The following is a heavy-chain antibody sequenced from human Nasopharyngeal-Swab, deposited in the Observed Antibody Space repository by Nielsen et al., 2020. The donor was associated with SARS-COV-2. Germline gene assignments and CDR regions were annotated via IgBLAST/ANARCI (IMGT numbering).Heavy chain of an antibody. J-gene: IGHJ4*02. D-gene: IGHD3-16*02. CDR2: IKQDGSEK. V-gene: IGHV3-7*01. CDR3: ARDTQFSGEYDYVWGSYRH. CDR1: GFTFSSYW. Sequence: GESLKISCAASGFTFSSYWMSWVRQAPGTGLEWVANIKQDGSEKYYVDSVKGRFTISRDNAKNSLYLQMNSLRAEDTAVYYCARDTQFSGEYDYVWGSYRHWGQGTLVTVSS.